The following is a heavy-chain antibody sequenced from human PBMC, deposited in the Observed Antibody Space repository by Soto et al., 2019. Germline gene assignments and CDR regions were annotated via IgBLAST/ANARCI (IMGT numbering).Heavy chain of an antibody. D-gene: IGHD2-2*01. CDR1: GFSLSTTAEG. CDR3: AHGSCSSADCYPNPYLDY. V-gene: IGHV2-5*02. CDR2: IYWDDDE. J-gene: IGHJ4*02. Sequence: QITLKESGPTLVKPTQTLTLTCTFSGFSLSTTAEGVGWIRQPPGKALEWLALIYWDDDERYSPSRKSSLTITKEPSNNPVVLTMTNVDPVDTATYYCAHGSCSSADCYPNPYLDYWGQGILVTVSS.